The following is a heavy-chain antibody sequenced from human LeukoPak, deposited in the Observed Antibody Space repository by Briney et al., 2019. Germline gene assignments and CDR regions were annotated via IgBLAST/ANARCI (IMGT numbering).Heavy chain of an antibody. CDR2: IRYGGSHQ. J-gene: IGHJ1*01. Sequence: GRSLRLSCAASGFSFGSYGMHWVRQAPGKGLEWVAFIRYGGSHQSYADSVRGRFTISRDNPKNTLYLQMNSLRGEDTAVYFCARDSGTWFYLQDWGQGTLVTVSS. CDR1: GFSFGSYG. CDR3: ARDSGTWFYLQD. D-gene: IGHD2/OR15-2a*01. V-gene: IGHV3-33*01.